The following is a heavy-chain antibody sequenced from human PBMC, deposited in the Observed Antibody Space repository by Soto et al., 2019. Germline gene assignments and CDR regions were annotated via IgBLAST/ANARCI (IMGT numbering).Heavy chain of an antibody. CDR2: FYYSGST. CDR3: ERGTLTSYFDY. CDR1: VGSISSYY. V-gene: IGHV4-59*01. J-gene: IGHJ4*02. Sequence: SETLSLTCTVSVGSISSYYWSWIRQPPGKGLEWIGYFYYSGSTNYNPSLKSRVTISVDTSKNQFSLKLSSVTAADTAVYYCERGTLTSYFDYWGQGTLVTV.